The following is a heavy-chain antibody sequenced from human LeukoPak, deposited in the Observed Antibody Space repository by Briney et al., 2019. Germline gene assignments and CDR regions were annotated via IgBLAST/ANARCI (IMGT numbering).Heavy chain of an antibody. D-gene: IGHD4-11*01. CDR3: ARDRRTVLPYYYYMDV. CDR2: IYYSGST. CDR1: GGSFSGYY. J-gene: IGHJ6*03. V-gene: IGHV4-34*01. Sequence: SETLSLTCAVYGGSFSGYYWSWIRQPPGKGLEWIGSIYYSGSTYYNPSLKSRVTISVDRSKNQFSLKLSSVTAADTAVYYCARDRRTVLPYYYYMDVWGKGTTVTVSS.